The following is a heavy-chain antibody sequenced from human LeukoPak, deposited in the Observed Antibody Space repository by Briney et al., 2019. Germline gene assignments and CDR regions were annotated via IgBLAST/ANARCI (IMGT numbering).Heavy chain of an antibody. J-gene: IGHJ6*03. CDR2: ISAYNGNT. CDR1: GGTFSSYA. CDR3: ARVDSKHRLGYYYYYYYMDV. V-gene: IGHV1-18*01. Sequence: ASVKVSCKASGGTFSSYAISWVRQAPGQGLEWMGWISAYNGNTNYAQKLQGRVTMTTDTSTSTAYMELRSLRSDDTAVYYCARVDSKHRLGYYYYYYYMDVWGKGTTVTVSS. D-gene: IGHD4-11*01.